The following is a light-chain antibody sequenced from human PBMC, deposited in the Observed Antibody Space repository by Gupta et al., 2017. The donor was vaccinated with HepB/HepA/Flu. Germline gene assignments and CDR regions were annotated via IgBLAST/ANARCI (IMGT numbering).Light chain of an antibody. V-gene: IGKV1-5*03. Sequence: DIQMTQSPSTLSASVGDRVTITCRASQSISSWLAWYQQKPGKAPKLLIYKASSLESGVPSRFSGSGSGTEFTLTISSLQPDYFATYYCQQYNSYPEFTFGPGTKVEIK. CDR1: QSISSW. CDR2: KAS. J-gene: IGKJ3*01. CDR3: QQYNSYPEFT.